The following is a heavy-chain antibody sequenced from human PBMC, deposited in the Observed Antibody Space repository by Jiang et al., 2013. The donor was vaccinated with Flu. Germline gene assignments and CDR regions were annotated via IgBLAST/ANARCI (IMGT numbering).Heavy chain of an antibody. CDR2: TYYRSKWYD. J-gene: IGHJ4*02. CDR3: TRWTTYYRYFDS. D-gene: IGHD4-11*01. Sequence: QTLSLTCAISGDSVSSNSAASNWIRQSPSRGLEWLGRTYYRSKWYDDYAVSVKSRITISPDTSKNQFSLQLNSVTPEDAAVYYCTRWTTYYRYFDSWGQGTLVTV. CDR1: GDSVSSNSAA. V-gene: IGHV6-1*01.